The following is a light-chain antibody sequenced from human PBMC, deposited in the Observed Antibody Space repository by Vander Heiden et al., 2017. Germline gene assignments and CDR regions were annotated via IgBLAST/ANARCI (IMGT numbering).Light chain of an antibody. Sequence: SSELTQDPDVSVALGQTVKITCQGDSLRRYSANWYQQRPGQAPQLLASGQNRRPFRNPDRFLGSRSRDTAALTINGAQAEDDADYYCNSRDSSGDQVIFGGGTKVTVL. CDR1: SLRRYS. CDR2: GQN. J-gene: IGLJ2*01. V-gene: IGLV3-19*01. CDR3: NSRDSSGDQVI.